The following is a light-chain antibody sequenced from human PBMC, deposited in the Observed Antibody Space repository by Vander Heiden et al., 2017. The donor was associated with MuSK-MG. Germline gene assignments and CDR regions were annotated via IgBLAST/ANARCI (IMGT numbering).Light chain of an antibody. J-gene: IGLJ1*01. CDR1: SSDVGSYNL. CDR2: EVT. CDR3: CSHAGSATYV. Sequence: QSALTQPASVSGSPGQSITISCTGTSSDVGSYNLVSWYQQHPGKAPKLMIYEVTKRPSGVSNRLSGSKSGNTASLTISGLQAEDEADYYCCSHAGSATYVFGIGTKVTGL. V-gene: IGLV2-23*02.